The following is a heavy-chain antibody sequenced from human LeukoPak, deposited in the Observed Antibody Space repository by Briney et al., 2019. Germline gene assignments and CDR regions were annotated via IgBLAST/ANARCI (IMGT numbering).Heavy chain of an antibody. CDR3: AKGQSAGTRVFRWFDP. CDR1: GFTFRNYA. D-gene: IGHD6-13*01. V-gene: IGHV3-23*01. J-gene: IGHJ5*02. CDR2: ISGSGGST. Sequence: GGSLRLSCTASGFTFRNYAMTWVRQAPGKGLEFVSAISGSGGSTYYADSVKGRFTIARDNSNNTLYLQMNSPRAEDTAAYYCAKGQSAGTRVFRWFDPWGQGTLVTVSS.